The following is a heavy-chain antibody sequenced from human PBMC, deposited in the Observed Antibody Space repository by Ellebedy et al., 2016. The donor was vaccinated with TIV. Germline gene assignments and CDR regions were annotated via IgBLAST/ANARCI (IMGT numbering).Heavy chain of an antibody. CDR2: IYYSGST. CDR1: GGSVSSGSYY. J-gene: IGHJ4*02. D-gene: IGHD6-6*01. Sequence: SETLSLXXTVSGGSVSSGSYYWSWIRQPPGKGLEWIGYIYYSGSTNYNPSLKSRVTISVDTSKNQFSLKLSSVTAADTAVYYCATTKQLAVDYWGQGTLVTVSS. CDR3: ATTKQLAVDY. V-gene: IGHV4-61*01.